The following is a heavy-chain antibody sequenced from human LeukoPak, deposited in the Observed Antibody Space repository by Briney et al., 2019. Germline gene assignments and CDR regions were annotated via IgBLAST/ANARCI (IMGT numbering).Heavy chain of an antibody. Sequence: SETLSLSCPDSGGSLSSSRYNWGWIGQPPGRGMEGVGSIYYSGSTYYEPCLKSRVTISVDASKNRISLKLSSVTAADTAVYFCARHKSFDYLSPIDYWGQGTLVTVSS. V-gene: IGHV4-39*01. CDR2: IYYSGST. D-gene: IGHD3-9*01. CDR1: GGSLSSSRYN. CDR3: ARHKSFDYLSPIDY. J-gene: IGHJ4*02.